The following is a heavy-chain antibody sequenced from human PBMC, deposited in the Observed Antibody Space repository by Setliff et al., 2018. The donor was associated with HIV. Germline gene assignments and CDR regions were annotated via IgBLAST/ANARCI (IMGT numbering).Heavy chain of an antibody. V-gene: IGHV3-30*04. CDR2: ISYDGSNK. D-gene: IGHD6-13*01. CDR1: GFTFSNSA. Sequence: SLRLSCAASGFTFSNSAMHWVRQDPGKGLGWVAGISYDGSNKYYTDSVKGRFTISRDNSKNTLYLQMNSLRAEDSAVYYCAREVAADGTYFDYWGQGALVTVSS. J-gene: IGHJ4*01. CDR3: AREVAADGTYFDY.